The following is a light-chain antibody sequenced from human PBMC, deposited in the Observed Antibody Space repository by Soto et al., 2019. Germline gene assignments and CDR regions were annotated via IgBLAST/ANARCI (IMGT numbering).Light chain of an antibody. CDR3: QQYDTSPLT. CDR1: QSLSSNN. CDR2: AAA. Sequence: EIVLTQSPGTLTLSPGERATLSCRASQSLSSNNLAWYQQRPGQAPRLLIYAAASRAAGVPDRFSGSGSGTDFTLTITRLGPEDFAVYFCQQYDTSPLTFGGGTKVDNK. J-gene: IGKJ4*01. V-gene: IGKV3-20*01.